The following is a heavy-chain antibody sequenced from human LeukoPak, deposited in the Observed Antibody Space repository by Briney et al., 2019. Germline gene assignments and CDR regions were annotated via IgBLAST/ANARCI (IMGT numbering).Heavy chain of an antibody. J-gene: IGHJ4*02. D-gene: IGHD6-13*01. CDR2: ISAYNGNT. CDR1: GYTFTSYG. CDR3: ARAGPVAAAAYYFDY. Sequence: ASVKVSCKASGYTFTSYGISWVRQAPGQGLEWMGWISAYNGNTNYAQKLQGRVTMTTDTSTSTAYMELRSLRSEDTAVYYCARAGPVAAAAYYFDYWGQGTLVTVSS. V-gene: IGHV1-18*01.